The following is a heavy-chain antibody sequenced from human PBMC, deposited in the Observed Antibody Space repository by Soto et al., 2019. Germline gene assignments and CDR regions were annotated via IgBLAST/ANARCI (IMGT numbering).Heavy chain of an antibody. Sequence: DVQLVESGGGLVQPGRSLRLSCAASGFTFDDYAMHWVRQAPGKGLEWVSGISWNSGSIGYADSVKGRFTISRDNAKNSLYLQMNSLRAEDTALYYCAKRENGGFDYWGQGTLVTVSS. D-gene: IGHD1-1*01. V-gene: IGHV3-9*01. CDR2: ISWNSGSI. CDR1: GFTFDDYA. CDR3: AKRENGGFDY. J-gene: IGHJ4*02.